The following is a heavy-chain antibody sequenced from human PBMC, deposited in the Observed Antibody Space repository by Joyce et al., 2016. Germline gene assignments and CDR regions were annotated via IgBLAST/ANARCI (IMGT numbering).Heavy chain of an antibody. CDR2: IYSRGNP. Sequence: QVQLQESGPGLVQPSQTLSLTCAVSGASIRSGAYYWSWVRQHPGKALEWIGYIYSRGNPYYNPSLKSRVSTSVDTSKNQFSLTLSSVTAADTAVYYCARGCSNTICYEAYSYYGMDVWGQGTTVTVSS. CDR1: GASIRSGAYY. J-gene: IGHJ6*02. V-gene: IGHV4-31*11. CDR3: ARGCSNTICYEAYSYYGMDV. D-gene: IGHD2-2*01.